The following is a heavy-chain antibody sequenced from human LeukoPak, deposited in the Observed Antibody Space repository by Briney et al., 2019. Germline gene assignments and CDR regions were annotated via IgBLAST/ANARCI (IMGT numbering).Heavy chain of an antibody. Sequence: GESLKISCKGSGYSFTSYRIAWVRQMPGKGLEWMGIIYPGDSDIRYSPSFQGQVTNSADKSVNTAYLQWSSLKASDTAMYYCARGSDGNSYAYDYWGQGTLVTVSS. CDR1: GYSFTSYR. V-gene: IGHV5-51*01. CDR3: ARGSDGNSYAYDY. D-gene: IGHD5-18*01. J-gene: IGHJ4*02. CDR2: IYPGDSDI.